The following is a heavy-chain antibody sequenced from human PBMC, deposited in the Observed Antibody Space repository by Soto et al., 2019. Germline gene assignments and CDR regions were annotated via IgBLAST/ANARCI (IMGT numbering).Heavy chain of an antibody. V-gene: IGHV6-1*01. CDR1: GDSVSSNSAA. CDR3: ARGFPTGGYHNGNWFDP. J-gene: IGHJ5*02. Sequence: SQTLSLTCAISGDSVSSNSAAWNWIRQSPSGGLEWLGRTYYRSKWYSVSAVSVKSRATIKPDTSKNQFSLRLSSVTAADTAVFYCARGFPTGGYHNGNWFDPWGQGTLVTSPQ. D-gene: IGHD1-26*01. CDR2: TYYRSKWYS.